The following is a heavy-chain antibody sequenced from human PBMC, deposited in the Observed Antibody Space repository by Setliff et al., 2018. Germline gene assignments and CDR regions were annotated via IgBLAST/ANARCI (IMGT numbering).Heavy chain of an antibody. V-gene: IGHV4-59*01. CDR3: ARELGLRAPFDF. J-gene: IGHJ4*02. Sequence: SETLSLTCRVSGDSISDYHWSWIRQPPGQGLEWIGYIYSSGGTNYNPSLKSRVSLSLDTSKNQFSLDLSSVTPADTAVYYCARELGLRAPFDFWGQGILVTVSS. D-gene: IGHD4-17*01. CDR1: GDSISDYH. CDR2: IYSSGGT.